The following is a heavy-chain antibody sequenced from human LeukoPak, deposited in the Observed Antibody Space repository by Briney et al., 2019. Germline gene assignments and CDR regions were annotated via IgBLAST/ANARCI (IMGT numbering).Heavy chain of an antibody. CDR2: INHSGCT. CDR1: GGSFSGYY. V-gene: IGHV4-34*01. J-gene: IGHJ4*02. CDR3: ARGRPARY. Sequence: PSETLSLTCAVYGGSFSGYYWSWIRQPPGKGLEWIGEINHSGCTNYNPSLKSRVTISVDTSKNQFSLKLSSVTAADTAVYYCARGRPARYWGQGTLVTVSS.